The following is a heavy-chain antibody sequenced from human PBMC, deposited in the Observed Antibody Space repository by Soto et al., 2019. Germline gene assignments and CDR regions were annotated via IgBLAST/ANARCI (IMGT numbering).Heavy chain of an antibody. D-gene: IGHD5-18*01. CDR1: GFTFSDSA. Sequence: GGSLRLSCAVSGFTFSDSAMHWVRQASGKGLEWVGRIRSKANSYATAYAASVKGRFTISRDDSKNTAYLQMNSLKTEDTAVYYCTTWIQLWLDDYWGQGTLVTVSS. V-gene: IGHV3-73*01. CDR2: IRSKANSYAT. J-gene: IGHJ4*02. CDR3: TTWIQLWLDDY.